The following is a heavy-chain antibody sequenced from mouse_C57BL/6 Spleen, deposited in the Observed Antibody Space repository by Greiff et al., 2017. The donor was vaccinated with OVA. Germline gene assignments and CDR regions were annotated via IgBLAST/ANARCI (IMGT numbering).Heavy chain of an antibody. CDR1: GFTFSDYG. CDR3: ARPVRNAMDY. V-gene: IGHV5-17*01. J-gene: IGHJ4*01. CDR2: ISSGSSTI. Sequence: DVMLVESGGGLVKPGGSLKLSCAASGFTFSDYGMHWVRQAPEKGLEWVAYISSGSSTIYYADTVKGRFTISRDNAKNTLFLQMTSLRSEDTAMYYCARPVRNAMDYWGQGTSVTVSS. D-gene: IGHD2-14*01.